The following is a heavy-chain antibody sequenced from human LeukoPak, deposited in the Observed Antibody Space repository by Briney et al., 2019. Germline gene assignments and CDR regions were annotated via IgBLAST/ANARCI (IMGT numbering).Heavy chain of an antibody. CDR1: GYTFTGYY. CDR3: ARGSGSYRSGNWFDP. D-gene: IGHD1-26*01. CDR2: INPNSGGT. J-gene: IGHJ5*02. Sequence: ASVKVSCKASGYTFTGYYMHWVRQAPGQGHEWMGWINPNSGGTNYAQKFQGWVTMTRDTSISTAYMELSRLRSDDTAVYYCARGSGSYRSGNWFDPWGQGTLVTVSS. V-gene: IGHV1-2*04.